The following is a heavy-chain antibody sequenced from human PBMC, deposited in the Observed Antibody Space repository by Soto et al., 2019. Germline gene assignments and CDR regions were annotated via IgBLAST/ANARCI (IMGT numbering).Heavy chain of an antibody. CDR3: ARRGRREWFDP. CDR2: IYPGDSDT. Sequence: GESLKISCKGSGYSFSNYWIGWVRQMPGKGPEWMGIIYPGDSDTRYSPSFQGQVTISADTSISTAYLQWSSLKASDTAIYYCARRGRREWFDPWGQGTLVTVSS. CDR1: GYSFSNYW. D-gene: IGHD1-26*01. V-gene: IGHV5-51*01. J-gene: IGHJ5*02.